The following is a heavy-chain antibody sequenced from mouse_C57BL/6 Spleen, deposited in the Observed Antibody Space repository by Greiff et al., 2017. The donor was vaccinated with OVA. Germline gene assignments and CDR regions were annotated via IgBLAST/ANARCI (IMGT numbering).Heavy chain of an antibody. CDR2: ISGGGGNT. V-gene: IGHV5-9*01. D-gene: IGHD2-4*01. CDR1: GFTFSSYT. CDR3: ARRGIYYDYDEGAWFAY. J-gene: IGHJ3*01. Sequence: EVKLVESGGGLVKPGGSLKLSCAASGFTFSSYTMSWVRQTPEKRLEWVATISGGGGNTYYPDSVKGRFTISRDNAKNTLYLQMSSLRSEDTALYYCARRGIYYDYDEGAWFAYWGQGTLVTVSA.